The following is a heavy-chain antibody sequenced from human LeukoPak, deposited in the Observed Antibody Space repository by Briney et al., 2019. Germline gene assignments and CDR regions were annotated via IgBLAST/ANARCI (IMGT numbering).Heavy chain of an antibody. CDR1: GGSISSYY. CDR3: ARGYSSSWLGKFDF. D-gene: IGHD6-13*01. V-gene: IGHV4-4*07. CDR2: IYTSGST. J-gene: IGHJ4*02. Sequence: SETLSLTCTVSGGSISSYYWSWIRQPAGKGLEWIGRIYTSGSTNYNPSLKSRVTMSVGTSKNQFSQNLNSVTAADTAVYYCARGYSSSWLGKFDFWGQGTLVTVSS.